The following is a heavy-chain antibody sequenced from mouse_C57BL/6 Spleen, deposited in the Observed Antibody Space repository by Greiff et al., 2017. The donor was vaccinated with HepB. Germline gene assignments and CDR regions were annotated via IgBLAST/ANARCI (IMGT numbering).Heavy chain of an antibody. CDR1: GYTFTSYW. D-gene: IGHD1-1*01. V-gene: IGHV1-64*01. CDR3: ARSLNYYGSSYGMDY. J-gene: IGHJ4*01. Sequence: QVQLQQPGAELVKPGASVKLSCKASGYTFTSYWMHWVKQRPGQGLEWIGMIHPNSGSTNYNEKFKSKATLTVDKSSSTAYMQLSSLTSEDSAVYYCARSLNYYGSSYGMDYWGQGTSVTVSS. CDR2: IHPNSGST.